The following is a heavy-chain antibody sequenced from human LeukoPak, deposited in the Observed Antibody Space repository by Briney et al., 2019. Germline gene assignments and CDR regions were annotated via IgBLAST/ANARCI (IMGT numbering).Heavy chain of an antibody. CDR3: ARDPLAYCSSTSCSDY. CDR2: IYYSGST. D-gene: IGHD2-2*01. Sequence: SETLSLTCTVSGGSISSGGYYWSWIRQHPGKGLEWIGFIYYSGSTYYNPSLKSRVTISVDTSKNQFSLKLSSVTAADTAVYYCARDPLAYCSSTSCSDYWGQGTLVTVSS. V-gene: IGHV4-31*03. J-gene: IGHJ4*02. CDR1: GGSISSGGYY.